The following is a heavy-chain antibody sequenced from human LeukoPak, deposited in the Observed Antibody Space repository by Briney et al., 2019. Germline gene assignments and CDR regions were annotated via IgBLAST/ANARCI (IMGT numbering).Heavy chain of an antibody. CDR1: GYTFSDNY. V-gene: IGHV1-2*06. Sequence: ASVKVSCKASGYTFSDNYIHWFRQAPGHGLEWMGRIDPNGGATNYAQTFQGRVSMTSDTSISTAAMELSGLRSDDAAVYYCALSMTTSAAGAFDIWGQETMVTVSS. D-gene: IGHD2/OR15-2a*01. J-gene: IGHJ3*02. CDR2: IDPNGGAT. CDR3: ALSMTTSAAGAFDI.